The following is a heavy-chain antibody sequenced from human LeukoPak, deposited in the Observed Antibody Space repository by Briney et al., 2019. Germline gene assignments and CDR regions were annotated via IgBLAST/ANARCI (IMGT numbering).Heavy chain of an antibody. J-gene: IGHJ4*02. D-gene: IGHD1-26*01. CDR1: GFTFSSYG. CDR2: ISYDGGKK. V-gene: IGHV3-30*03. Sequence: GGSLRLSCAASGFTFSSYGMHRVRQAPGKGLEWVAVISYDGGKKSYADSVKGRFTISRDNSKNTLYLQMDSLRVEDTAVYYCARDRAWDYLDSWDQGPLVTVSS. CDR3: ARDRAWDYLDS.